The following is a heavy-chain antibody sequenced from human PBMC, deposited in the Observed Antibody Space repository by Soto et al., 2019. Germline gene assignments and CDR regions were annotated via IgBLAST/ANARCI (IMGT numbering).Heavy chain of an antibody. CDR1: GGTFSSYA. CDR3: ARVTELTAYYFDY. Sequence: SVKVSCKASGGTFSSYAISWVRQAPGQGLEWMGGIIPIFGTANYAQKFQGRVTITADKSTSTAYMELSSLRSEDTAVYYCARVTELTAYYFDYWGQGNLVTVSS. D-gene: IGHD3-10*01. J-gene: IGHJ4*02. V-gene: IGHV1-69*06. CDR2: IIPIFGTA.